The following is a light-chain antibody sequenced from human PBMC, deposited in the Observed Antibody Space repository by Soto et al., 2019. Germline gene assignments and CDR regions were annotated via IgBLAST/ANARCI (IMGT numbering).Light chain of an antibody. CDR2: YDS. V-gene: IGLV3-21*01. CDR1: NVGSRS. J-gene: IGLJ2*01. CDR3: QVWEATGDQVV. Sequence: SYELTQPPSVSVAPGETARISCGGTNVGSRSVHWYQQKPGQAPFLVIYYDSDRPSGIPERFSGSNSGNTATLIISRVEGGDEADYYCQVWEATGDQVVFGGGTKLTVL.